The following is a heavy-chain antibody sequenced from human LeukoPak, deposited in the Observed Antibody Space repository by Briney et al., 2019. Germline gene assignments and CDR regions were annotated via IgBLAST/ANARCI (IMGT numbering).Heavy chain of an antibody. Sequence: GGSLRLSWAASGFIFTIDWVSWVRQAPRKGLEWVANIKQDGTEKYYVDSVKGRFTISRDNAKNSLYLQMNRLRAEDTAVYYCAKLAKYFYGSETYYFFEHWGQGTPVTASS. J-gene: IGHJ4*02. CDR3: AKLAKYFYGSETYYFFEH. CDR1: GFIFTIDW. CDR2: IKQDGTEK. D-gene: IGHD3-10*01. V-gene: IGHV3-7*01.